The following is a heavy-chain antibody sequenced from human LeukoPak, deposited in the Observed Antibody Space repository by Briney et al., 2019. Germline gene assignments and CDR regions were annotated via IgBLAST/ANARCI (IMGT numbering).Heavy chain of an antibody. Sequence: SETLSLTCTVSGGSISSSSYYWGWIRQPPGKGLEWIGSIYYSGSTYYNPSLKSRVTISVDTFKNQFSLKLSSVTAADTAVYYCARTYYDFWSGYYPPPYYFDYWGQGTLVTVSS. J-gene: IGHJ4*02. CDR3: ARTYYDFWSGYYPPPYYFDY. D-gene: IGHD3-3*01. CDR1: GGSISSSSYY. CDR2: IYYSGST. V-gene: IGHV4-39*01.